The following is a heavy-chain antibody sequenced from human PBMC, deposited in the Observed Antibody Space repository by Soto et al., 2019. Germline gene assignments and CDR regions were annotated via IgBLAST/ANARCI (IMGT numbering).Heavy chain of an antibody. V-gene: IGHV3-53*02. D-gene: IGHD6-13*01. Sequence: DVQLVETGGGVIQPGGSMRLSCAASGFIVSSIYMSWVRPAPGKGLEWVSVLYRDGRIYYAVSVKGRFTISRDNSKDTWYLQMNSLSAEDTAVDYCARCSGWYGKSSFVCWGSGTLVTVSS. CDR2: LYRDGRI. CDR3: ARCSGWYGKSSFVC. J-gene: IGHJ4*02. CDR1: GFIVSSIY.